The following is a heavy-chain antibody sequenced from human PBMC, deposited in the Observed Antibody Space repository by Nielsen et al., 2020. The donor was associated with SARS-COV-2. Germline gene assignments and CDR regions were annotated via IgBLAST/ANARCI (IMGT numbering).Heavy chain of an antibody. V-gene: IGHV3-49*03. Sequence: GESLKISCTGSGFTFGDFAMSWFRQTPGKGLEWVGFIRSNTFGGTTEYAASVKGRFTISRDDSKSIAYLQMNSLKSEDTAVYHCARFPYCGGDCPGSWLDPWGQGTLVTVSS. CDR2: IRSNTFGGTT. D-gene: IGHD2-21*02. CDR3: ARFPYCGGDCPGSWLDP. J-gene: IGHJ5*02. CDR1: GFTFGDFA.